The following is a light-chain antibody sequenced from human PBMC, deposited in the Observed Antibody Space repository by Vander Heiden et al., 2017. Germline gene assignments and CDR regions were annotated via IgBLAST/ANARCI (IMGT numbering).Light chain of an antibody. V-gene: IGKV3-20*01. J-gene: IGKJ1*01. CDR1: RNVNSHY. Sequence: ENVLTQSPGTLSLSPGDTATLSCRASRNVNSHYLAWYQQRPGQAPRLLIYAASSRVPGIPDFALTITRLEPEDSAVYYCQQFGSGFWTFGQGTKVEI. CDR3: QQFGSGFWT. CDR2: AAS.